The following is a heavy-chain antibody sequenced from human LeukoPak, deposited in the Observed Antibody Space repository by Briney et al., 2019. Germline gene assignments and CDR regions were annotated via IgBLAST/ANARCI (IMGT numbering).Heavy chain of an antibody. D-gene: IGHD3-22*01. CDR1: GGSFSGYY. V-gene: IGHV4-34*01. CDR3: ASVYDSSGYYPF. J-gene: IGHJ4*02. CDR2: INHSGST. Sequence: SETLSLTCAVYGGSFSGYYWSWIRQPPGKGLEWIGEINHSGSTNYNPSLKSRVTISVDTSKNQFSLKLSPVTAADTAVYYCASVYDSSGYYPFWGQGTLVTVSS.